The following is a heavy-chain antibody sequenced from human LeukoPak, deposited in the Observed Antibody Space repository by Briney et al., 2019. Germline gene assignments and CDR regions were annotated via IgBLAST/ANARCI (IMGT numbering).Heavy chain of an antibody. Sequence: GGPLRLSCAASGFTFSSYTMNWVRQAPGKGLEWVSSISGSSSYIYYADSVKGRFTISRDNAKNSLYLQMNSLRAEDTAVYYCATAPGYSYGYDFWGQGTLVTVSS. J-gene: IGHJ4*02. D-gene: IGHD5-18*01. CDR2: ISGSSSYI. CDR1: GFTFSSYT. CDR3: ATAPGYSYGYDF. V-gene: IGHV3-21*01.